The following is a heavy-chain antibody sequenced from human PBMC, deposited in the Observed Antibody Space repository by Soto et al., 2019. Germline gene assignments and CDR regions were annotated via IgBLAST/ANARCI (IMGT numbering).Heavy chain of an antibody. J-gene: IGHJ1*01. CDR1: GGSISSYY. CDR3: ASGLLLWYFQH. V-gene: IGHV4-59*01. Sequence: SETLSLTCTVSGGSISSYYWSWIRQPPGKGLEWIGYIYYSGSTNYNPSLKSRVTISVDTSKNQFSLKLSSVTAADTAVYYCASGLLLWYFQHWGQGTLVTVSP. D-gene: IGHD2-15*01. CDR2: IYYSGST.